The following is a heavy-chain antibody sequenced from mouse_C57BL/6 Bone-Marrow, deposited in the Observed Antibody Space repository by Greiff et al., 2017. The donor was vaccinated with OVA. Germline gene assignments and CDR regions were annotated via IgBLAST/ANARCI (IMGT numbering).Heavy chain of an antibody. CDR3: PRHYDYDVWFAY. CDR1: GYAFTNYL. J-gene: IGHJ3*01. D-gene: IGHD2-4*01. Sequence: VQLQQSGAELVRPGTSVKVSCKASGYAFTNYLIEWVKQRPGQGLEWIGVINPGSGGTNYNEKFKGKATLTADKSSSTAYMQLSSLTSEDSAVYFCPRHYDYDVWFAYWGQGTLVTVSA. CDR2: INPGSGGT. V-gene: IGHV1-54*01.